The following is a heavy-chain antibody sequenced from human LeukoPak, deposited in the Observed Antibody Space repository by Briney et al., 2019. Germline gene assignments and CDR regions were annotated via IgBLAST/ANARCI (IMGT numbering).Heavy chain of an antibody. Sequence: GGSLRPSCAASGFTFSSYWMHWVRQAPGKGLVWVSRINSDGSSTSYADSVKGRFTISRDNAKNTLYLQMNSLRAEDTAVYYCARVAETIYYGDYGDYWGQGTLVTVSS. D-gene: IGHD4-17*01. V-gene: IGHV3-74*01. CDR1: GFTFSSYW. CDR3: ARVAETIYYGDYGDY. J-gene: IGHJ4*02. CDR2: INSDGSST.